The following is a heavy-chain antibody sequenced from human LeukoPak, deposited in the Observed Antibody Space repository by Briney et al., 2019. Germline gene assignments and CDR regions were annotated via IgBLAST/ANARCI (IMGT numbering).Heavy chain of an antibody. CDR2: VSASGSIT. Sequence: GGSLRLSCAGSGFIFSNYDMTWVRQAPGKGLEYVSGVSASGSITYYPDPVKGRFTISRDNSKSTVFLQVNSLRVEDTAVYYCARRGPYYFDFWGQGTLVTASS. J-gene: IGHJ4*02. D-gene: IGHD3-16*01. CDR3: ARRGPYYFDF. CDR1: GFIFSNYD. V-gene: IGHV3-23*01.